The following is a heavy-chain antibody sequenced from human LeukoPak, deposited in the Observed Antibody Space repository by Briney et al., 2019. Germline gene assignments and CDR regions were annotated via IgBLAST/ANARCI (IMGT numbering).Heavy chain of an antibody. V-gene: IGHV3-30*03. D-gene: IGHD2-2*01. CDR2: ISYDGSNK. CDR3: AAYCSSTSCFVGAFDI. CDR1: GFTFSVYG. Sequence: GGSLRLSCAASGFTFSVYGMHWVRQAPGKGLEWVAVISYDGSNKYYADSVKGRFTISRDNSKNTLYLQMNSLRPEDTAVYYCAAYCSSTSCFVGAFDIWGQGTMVAVSS. J-gene: IGHJ3*02.